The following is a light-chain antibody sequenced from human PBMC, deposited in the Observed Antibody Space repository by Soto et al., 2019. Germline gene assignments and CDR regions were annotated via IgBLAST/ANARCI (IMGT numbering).Light chain of an antibody. CDR2: GAS. J-gene: IGKJ4*01. V-gene: IGKV3-20*01. CDR3: QQYGSSPLT. Sequence: EIVLTQSPGTLSLSPGERVTLSCRASQSVSSSYLAWYQQKPGQAPRLLIYGASSSATGIPDRFSGSGSGTDFTLTISRLEPEDFAVYYCQQYGSSPLTFGGGTKVDIK. CDR1: QSVSSSY.